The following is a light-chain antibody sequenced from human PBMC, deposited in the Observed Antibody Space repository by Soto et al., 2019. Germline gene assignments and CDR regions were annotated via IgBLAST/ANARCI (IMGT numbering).Light chain of an antibody. CDR3: QSYDSSLSAYV. CDR1: SSNIAAGYD. Sequence: QPVLTQPPSVSGAPGQRVTISCTGSSSNIAAGYDVHWYQQLPGTAPRLLIYGNTNRPSGVPDRFSGSKSGTSASLAITGLQAEDEADYYCQSYDSSLSAYVFGTGTKLTVL. J-gene: IGLJ1*01. V-gene: IGLV1-40*01. CDR2: GNT.